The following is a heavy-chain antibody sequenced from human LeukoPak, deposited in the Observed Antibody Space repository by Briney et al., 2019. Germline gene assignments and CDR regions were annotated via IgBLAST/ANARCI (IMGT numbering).Heavy chain of an antibody. CDR1: GFTFSTFA. CDR3: AKDRYSGLNTIDY. V-gene: IGHV3-23*01. Sequence: PGGSLRLSCAASGFTFSTFAMTWVRQAPGKGLDWVSAIRDSSDTTYYADSVTGRFTVSRDTSKSTLYLQVNSLRAEDTAVYYCAKDRYSGLNTIDYWGQGTLVTVSS. D-gene: IGHD6-13*01. CDR2: IRDSSDTT. J-gene: IGHJ4*02.